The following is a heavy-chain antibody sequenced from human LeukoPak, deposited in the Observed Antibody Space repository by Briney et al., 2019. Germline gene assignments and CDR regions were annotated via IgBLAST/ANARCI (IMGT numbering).Heavy chain of an antibody. CDR3: ARGGYYYDSSGYYYTLNY. Sequence: GGSLRLSCAASGFTFSRYSMNWVRQAPGKGLEGVSSISSRSSYIYYVDSVKGRSTISRDNAENSVYLQMNSLRAEDTAVYYCARGGYYYDSSGYYYTLNYWGQGTLVTVSS. D-gene: IGHD3-22*01. J-gene: IGHJ4*02. CDR1: GFTFSRYS. V-gene: IGHV3-21*01. CDR2: ISSRSSYI.